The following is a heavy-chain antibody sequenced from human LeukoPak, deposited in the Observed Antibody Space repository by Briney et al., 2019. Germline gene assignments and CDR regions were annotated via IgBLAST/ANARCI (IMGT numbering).Heavy chain of an antibody. Sequence: GGSLRLSCVGSGLTSIAYALTWARQAPGKGLEWVSGISGGGVTTYYADSVKGRFTISRDNSKNTLYLQMNSLRAEDTAVYYCARGGINSHFDYWGQGTLVTVSS. J-gene: IGHJ4*02. CDR2: ISGGGVTT. CDR3: ARGGINSHFDY. D-gene: IGHD3-10*01. CDR1: GLTSIAYA. V-gene: IGHV3-23*01.